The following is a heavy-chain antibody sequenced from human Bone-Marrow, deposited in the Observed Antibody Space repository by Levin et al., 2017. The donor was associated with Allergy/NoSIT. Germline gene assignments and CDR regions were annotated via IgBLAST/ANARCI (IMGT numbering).Heavy chain of an antibody. J-gene: IGHJ4*02. Sequence: SETLSLTCTVSGASINIPGYYWRWIRQHPGKGLEWMGYIFYMGTTYYNPSLKSRVFISLDTPKSQFSLKLRFVTAADTAVYYWAGVRQAPRPGVGASDTDHWGQGTLVTVSS. V-gene: IGHV4-31*02. D-gene: IGHD1-26*01. CDR3: AGVRQAPRPGVGASDTDH. CDR1: GASINIPGYY. CDR2: IFYMGTT.